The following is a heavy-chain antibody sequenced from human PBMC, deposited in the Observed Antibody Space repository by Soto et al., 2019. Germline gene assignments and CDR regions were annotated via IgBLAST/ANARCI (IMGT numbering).Heavy chain of an antibody. J-gene: IGHJ4*02. CDR3: ARHRDAPFDY. CDR2: INHSGST. CDR1: GGSFRGYY. V-gene: IGHV4-34*01. Sequence: QVQLQQWGAGLLKPSETLSLTCAVYGGSFRGYYWSWIRQPPGKGLEWLGEINHSGSTNYSPSLKSRVTISVDPSKNQFSLKLSSVTAADTAMYYCARHRDAPFDYWGQGALVTVSS.